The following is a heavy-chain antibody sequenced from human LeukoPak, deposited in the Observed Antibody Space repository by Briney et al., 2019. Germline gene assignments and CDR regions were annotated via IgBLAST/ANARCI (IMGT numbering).Heavy chain of an antibody. CDR2: ISGSGRNI. CDR1: GFTFSGYT. Sequence: GGSLRPSCAASGFTFSGYTINWVRQAPGTGLEWVSSISGSGRNINYADSVKGRFTISRDNAKNSVYLQMNSLRAEDTAVFYCARSPPSGSYYDYWGQGTLVTVSS. CDR3: ARSPPSGSYYDY. D-gene: IGHD1-26*01. V-gene: IGHV3-21*01. J-gene: IGHJ4*02.